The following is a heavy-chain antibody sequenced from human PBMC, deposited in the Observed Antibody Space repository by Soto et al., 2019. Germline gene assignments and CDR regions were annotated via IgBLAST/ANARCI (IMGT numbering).Heavy chain of an antibody. D-gene: IGHD2-15*01. V-gene: IGHV2-5*02. Sequence: QINLKESGPTLVKPTQTLTLTCTFSGFSLSTSGVGVGWIRQPPGKALEWLALIYWDDDKRYSPSLKSRLTIPKDSSKNQVVLTITNMDPVDTATYYCAHYSTGEGYCSGGSCPPWFDPWGQGTLVTVSS. CDR1: GFSLSTSGVG. CDR2: IYWDDDK. J-gene: IGHJ5*02. CDR3: AHYSTGEGYCSGGSCPPWFDP.